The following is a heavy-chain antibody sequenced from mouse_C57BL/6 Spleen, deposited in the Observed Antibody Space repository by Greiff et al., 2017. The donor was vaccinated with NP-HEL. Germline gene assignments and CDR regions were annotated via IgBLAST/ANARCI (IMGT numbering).Heavy chain of an antibody. CDR2: ISSGSSTI. J-gene: IGHJ3*01. D-gene: IGHD1-1*01. CDR1: GFTFSDYG. V-gene: IGHV5-17*01. CDR3: ARHGSRRAWFAY. Sequence: EVKLVESGGGLVKPGGSLKLSCAASGFTFSDYGMHWVRQAPEKGLEWVAYISSGSSTIYYADTVKGRFTISRDNAKNTLFLQMTSLRSEDTAMYYCARHGSRRAWFAYWGQGTLVTVSA.